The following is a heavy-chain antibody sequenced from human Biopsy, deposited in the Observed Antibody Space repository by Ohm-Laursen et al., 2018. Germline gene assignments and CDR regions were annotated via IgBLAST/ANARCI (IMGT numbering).Heavy chain of an antibody. Sequence: SDTLSLTCAVSGDSITNHQWSWIRQPAGRGLEWIGRIFVGDRADYRPTDYNPSLKSRVTMSVDTSQNQFSLKLSSVTAADTAVFFCARLYRLDDYWNDDPPDAFDVWGQGTMVTVSS. CDR1: GDSITNHQ. D-gene: IGHD3-3*01. V-gene: IGHV4-4*07. J-gene: IGHJ3*01. CDR2: IFVGDRADYRPT. CDR3: ARLYRLDDYWNDDPPDAFDV.